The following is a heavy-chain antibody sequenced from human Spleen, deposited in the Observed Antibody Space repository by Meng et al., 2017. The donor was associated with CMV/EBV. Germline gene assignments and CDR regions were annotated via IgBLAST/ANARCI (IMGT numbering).Heavy chain of an antibody. Sequence: GGSLRLSCAASGFTFSSYAMSWVRQAPGKGLEWVSVIYSGGSSTYYADSVKGRFTISRDNSKNTLYLQMNSLRAEDRAVYYCARGRVPYYHGMDVWGQGTTVTVSS. CDR2: IYSGGSST. CDR1: GFTFSSYA. V-gene: IGHV3-23*03. CDR3: ARGRVPYYHGMDV. J-gene: IGHJ6*02.